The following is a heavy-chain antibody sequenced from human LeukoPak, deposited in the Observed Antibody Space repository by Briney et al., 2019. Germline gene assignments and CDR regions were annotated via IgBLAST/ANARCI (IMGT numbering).Heavy chain of an antibody. D-gene: IGHD3-3*02. CDR1: GGTFSSYA. V-gene: IGHV1-69*13. CDR2: IIPIFGTA. CDR3: ARDLSIRGWFDP. J-gene: IGHJ5*02. Sequence: ASVKVSCKASGGTFSSYAISWVRQAPGQGLEWMGGIIPIFGTANYAQKFQGRVTITADESTSTAYMELSSLRSEDTAVYYCARDLSIRGWFDPWGQGTLVTVSS.